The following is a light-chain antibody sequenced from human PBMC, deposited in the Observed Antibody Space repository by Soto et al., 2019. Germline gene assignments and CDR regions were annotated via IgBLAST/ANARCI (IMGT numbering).Light chain of an antibody. CDR3: QQRSNWQGAT. CDR1: QSVSSY. CDR2: DAS. Sequence: IVMTQSPATLSVTTGERATLSCRASQSVSSYLAWYQQKPGQAPRLLIYDASNRATGIPARFSGSGSGTDFTLTISSLEPEDFAVYYGQQRSNWQGATFGGGTKV. V-gene: IGKV3-11*01. J-gene: IGKJ4*01.